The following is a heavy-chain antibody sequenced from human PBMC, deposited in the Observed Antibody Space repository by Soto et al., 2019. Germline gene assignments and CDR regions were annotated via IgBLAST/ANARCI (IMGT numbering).Heavy chain of an antibody. J-gene: IGHJ6*02. D-gene: IGHD2-21*02. CDR3: TTGVTSRGMDV. CDR1: AFTFDDYA. Sequence: GGSLRLSCAASAFTFDDYAMHWVRQAPGKGLEWVGRIKSKTDGGTTDYAAPVKGRFTISRDDSKNTLYLQMNSLKTEDTAVYYCTTGVTSRGMDVWGQGITVTVS. CDR2: IKSKTDGGTT. V-gene: IGHV3-15*01.